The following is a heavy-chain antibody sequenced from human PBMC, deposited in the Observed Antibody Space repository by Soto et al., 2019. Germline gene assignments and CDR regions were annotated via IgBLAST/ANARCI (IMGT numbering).Heavy chain of an antibody. CDR2: MNPNSGNT. D-gene: IGHD1-26*01. CDR1: GYTFTSYD. V-gene: IGHV1-8*01. CDR3: ARVLDSGSYYYYYYYGMDV. Sequence: ASVKVSCKASGYTFTSYDINWVRQATGQGLEWMGWMNPNSGNTGYAQKFQGRVTMTRNTSISTAYMELSSLRSEDAAVYYCARVLDSGSYYYYYYYGMDVWGQGTTVTVSS. J-gene: IGHJ6*02.